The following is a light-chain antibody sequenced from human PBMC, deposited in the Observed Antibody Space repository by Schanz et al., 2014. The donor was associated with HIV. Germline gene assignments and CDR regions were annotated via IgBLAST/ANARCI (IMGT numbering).Light chain of an antibody. J-gene: IGLJ1*01. CDR3: GSYTSSSALYV. Sequence: QSALTQPPSASGSRGQSVTVSCTGTSSDVGGYNYVSWYRQHPGKAPKLMIYDVSNRPSGVSSRFSGSKSGNTASLTISGLQAEDEADYYCGSYTSSSALYVFGSGTKLTVL. CDR1: SSDVGGYNY. CDR2: DVS. V-gene: IGLV2-14*03.